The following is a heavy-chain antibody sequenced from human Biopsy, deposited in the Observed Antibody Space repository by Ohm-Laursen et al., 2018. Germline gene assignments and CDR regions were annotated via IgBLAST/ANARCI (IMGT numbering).Heavy chain of an antibody. CDR3: ARDSGILNYGNFKYYHYYGMDV. CDR2: IYYSVMT. CDR1: GDSVTKYY. J-gene: IGHJ6*02. V-gene: IGHV4-59*02. Sequence: TLSLTCIVSGDSVTKYYWSWIRQPPGKGLEWIGHIYYSVMTNYNSSLQSRVSISVDTSRNQVSLTLSSVTAADTAVYYCARDSGILNYGNFKYYHYYGMDVWGQGTKVTVSS. D-gene: IGHD4-11*01.